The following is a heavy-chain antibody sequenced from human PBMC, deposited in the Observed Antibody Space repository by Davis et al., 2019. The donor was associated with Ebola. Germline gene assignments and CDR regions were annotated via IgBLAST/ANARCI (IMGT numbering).Heavy chain of an antibody. CDR3: AKAPRIAARPAGSYYYGMDV. D-gene: IGHD6-6*01. J-gene: IGHJ6*04. CDR1: GFTFSSYA. V-gene: IGHV3-23*01. CDR2: ISGSGGST. Sequence: PGGSLRLSCAASGFTFSSYAMSWVRQAPGKGLEWVSAISGSGGSTYYADSVKGRFTISRDNSKNTLYLQMNSLRAEDTAVYYCAKAPRIAARPAGSYYYGMDVWGKGTTVTVSS.